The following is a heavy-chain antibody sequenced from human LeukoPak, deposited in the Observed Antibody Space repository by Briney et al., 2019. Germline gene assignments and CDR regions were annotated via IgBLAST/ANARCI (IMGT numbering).Heavy chain of an antibody. CDR1: GNPFTSYY. CDR3: ARDIGYCSGGSCRYWFDP. CDR2: INPSGGST. D-gene: IGHD2-15*01. V-gene: IGHV1-46*01. Sequence: ASVKVSCKASGNPFTSYYMHWVRQAPGQGFEWMGIINPSGGSTSYAQKFQGRVTMTRDTSTSTVYMELSSLRSEDTAVYYCARDIGYCSGGSCRYWFDPWGQGTLVTVSS. J-gene: IGHJ5*02.